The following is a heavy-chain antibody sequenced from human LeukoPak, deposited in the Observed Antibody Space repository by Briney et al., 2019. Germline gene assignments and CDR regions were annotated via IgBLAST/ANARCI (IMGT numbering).Heavy chain of an antibody. V-gene: IGHV3-23*01. J-gene: IGHJ4*02. Sequence: GGSLRLSCAASGFSFRNAWMSWVRQAPGKGLEWVSAISGSGGSTYYADPVKGRFTISRDNSKNTLYLQMNSLRAEDTAVYYCAEDGHFWGQGTLVTVSS. CDR1: GFSFRNAW. D-gene: IGHD3/OR15-3a*01. CDR3: AEDGHF. CDR2: ISGSGGST.